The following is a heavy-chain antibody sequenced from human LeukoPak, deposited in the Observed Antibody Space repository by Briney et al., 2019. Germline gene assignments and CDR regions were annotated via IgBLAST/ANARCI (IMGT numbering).Heavy chain of an antibody. J-gene: IGHJ4*02. CDR1: GFTFSSYV. CDR3: AKRAVGAAYYFDY. Sequence: GGSLRLSCAASGFTFSSYVMSWVRQAPGKGLEWVSDISSSGDSTHYADSVKGRFTISRDNSKNTLFLQMNSLRAEDTAVYYCAKRAVGAAYYFDYWGQGTLVTVSS. D-gene: IGHD2-15*01. V-gene: IGHV3-23*01. CDR2: ISSSGDST.